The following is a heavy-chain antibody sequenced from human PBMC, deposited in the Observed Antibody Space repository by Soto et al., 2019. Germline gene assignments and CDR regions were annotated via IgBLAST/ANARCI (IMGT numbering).Heavy chain of an antibody. CDR1: GFTFSSYG. CDR2: ISFDGINK. Sequence: QVQLVESGGGVVQPGRSLRLSCAASGFTFSSYGLHWVRQAPGKGLEWVAGISFDGINKFYADPVKVRFTISRDNSKNTLFLQMNSLRAGDTAVYYCAKDLSGGCVGHCYDFGMDVWGKGTTVTVSS. CDR3: AKDLSGGCVGHCYDFGMDV. V-gene: IGHV3-30*18. J-gene: IGHJ6*04. D-gene: IGHD2-21*01.